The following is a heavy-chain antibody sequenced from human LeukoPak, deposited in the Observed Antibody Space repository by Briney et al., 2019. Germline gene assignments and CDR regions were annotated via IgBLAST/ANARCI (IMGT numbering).Heavy chain of an antibody. J-gene: IGHJ6*02. CDR1: GYTFTNYW. CDR3: ARLRDGSYGYRYYGMDV. Sequence: GESLKISCQGSGYTFTNYWIGWVRQMPGKGLEWMGSINPGDSETKYSPPFQGQVTISADKSISTAYLQWSSLKASDTAMYYCARLRDGSYGYRYYGMDVWGQGTTVTVSS. D-gene: IGHD5-18*01. V-gene: IGHV5-51*01. CDR2: INPGDSET.